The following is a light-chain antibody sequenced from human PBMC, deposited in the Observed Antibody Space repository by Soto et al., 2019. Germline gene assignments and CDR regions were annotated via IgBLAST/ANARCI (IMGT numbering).Light chain of an antibody. CDR2: DAS. J-gene: IGKJ5*01. V-gene: IGKV3-11*01. Sequence: EIVLTQSPATLSLSPGERATLSCRASQSVSSYLAWYQQKPGQAPRLLIYDASNRATGIPGRFSGSGSGTDFTLTISRLEPEDFAVYYCQQRMERFGRRTRREIK. CDR1: QSVSSY. CDR3: QQRMER.